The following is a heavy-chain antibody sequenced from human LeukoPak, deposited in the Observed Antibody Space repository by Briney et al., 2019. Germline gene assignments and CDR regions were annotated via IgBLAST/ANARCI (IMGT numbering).Heavy chain of an antibody. J-gene: IGHJ3*02. V-gene: IGHV3-30-3*01. Sequence: GGSLRLSCAASGFTFSSYAMHWARQAPGKGLEWVAVISYDGSNKYYADSVKGRFTISRDNSKNTLHLQMNSLRAEDTAVYYCARDEPTDTAISRLGAFDIWGQGTMVTVSS. D-gene: IGHD5-18*01. CDR3: ARDEPTDTAISRLGAFDI. CDR1: GFTFSSYA. CDR2: ISYDGSNK.